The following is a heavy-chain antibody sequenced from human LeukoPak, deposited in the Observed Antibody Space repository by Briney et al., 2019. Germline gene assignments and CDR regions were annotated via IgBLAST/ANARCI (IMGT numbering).Heavy chain of an antibody. Sequence: PGRSLRLSCAASGFTFSSYGMHWVRQAPGKGLEWVAVISHDGSNKYYADSVKGRFTISRDNSKNTLYLQMNSLRAEDTAVYYCAKGLSGSYVGGFDYWGQGTLVTVSS. D-gene: IGHD1-26*01. CDR2: ISHDGSNK. CDR3: AKGLSGSYVGGFDY. J-gene: IGHJ4*02. CDR1: GFTFSSYG. V-gene: IGHV3-30*18.